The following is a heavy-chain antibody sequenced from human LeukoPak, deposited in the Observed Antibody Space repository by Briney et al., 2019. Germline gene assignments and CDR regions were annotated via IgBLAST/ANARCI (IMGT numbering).Heavy chain of an antibody. J-gene: IGHJ4*02. Sequence: VASVKVSCKASGYTFTSYAMNWVRQAPGQGLEWMGWINTNTGNPTYAQGFTGRFVFSLDTSVSTAYLQISSLKAEDTAVYYCARGLHLRYFDWLSSSSSDYWGQGTLVTVSS. CDR2: INTNTGNP. D-gene: IGHD3-9*01. CDR3: ARGLHLRYFDWLSSSSSDY. CDR1: GYTFTSYA. V-gene: IGHV7-4-1*02.